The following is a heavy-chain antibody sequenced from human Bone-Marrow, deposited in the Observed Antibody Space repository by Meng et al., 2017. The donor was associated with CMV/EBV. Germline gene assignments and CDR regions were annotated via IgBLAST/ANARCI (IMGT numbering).Heavy chain of an antibody. V-gene: IGHV4-34*01. Sequence: QGRLQQWGAGLLKPSETLSLTCAVYGGSFSGYYWSWIRQPPGKGLEWIGEINHSGSTNYNPSLKSRVTISVDTSKNQFSLKLSSVTAADTAVYYCARRLRGTGPKYFQHWGQGTLVTVSS. CDR1: GGSFSGYY. CDR3: ARRLRGTGPKYFQH. D-gene: IGHD3/OR15-3a*01. J-gene: IGHJ1*01. CDR2: INHSGST.